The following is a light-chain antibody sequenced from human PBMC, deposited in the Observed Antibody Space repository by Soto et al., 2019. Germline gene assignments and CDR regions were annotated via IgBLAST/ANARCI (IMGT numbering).Light chain of an antibody. CDR3: QQYGSSPWT. CDR2: GAS. V-gene: IGKV3-20*01. Sequence: EVVMTQSPDTLSVSPGERTTLSCRASQSVSSNLAWYQQKLGQAPRLLIYGASTRATGIPDRFSGSGSGTDFNLTISRLEPEDFAVYYCQQYGSSPWTFGQGTKVDIK. J-gene: IGKJ1*01. CDR1: QSVSSN.